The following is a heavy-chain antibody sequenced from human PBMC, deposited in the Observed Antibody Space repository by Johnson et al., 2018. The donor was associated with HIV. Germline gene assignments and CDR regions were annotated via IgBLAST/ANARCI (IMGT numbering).Heavy chain of an antibody. D-gene: IGHD6-25*01. CDR2: TQQDGSGK. Sequence: VQLVESGGGVVQPGGSLRLSCAASGFTFSDYYMTWIRQTPGKGLEWVAQTQQDGSGKLYVSSLRGRITISRDNAKNSLYLQMNSLRAEDTAAYYCATIAAHGAAFDIWGQGTMVTVSS. J-gene: IGHJ3*02. CDR1: GFTFSDYY. CDR3: ATIAAHGAAFDI. V-gene: IGHV3-7*01.